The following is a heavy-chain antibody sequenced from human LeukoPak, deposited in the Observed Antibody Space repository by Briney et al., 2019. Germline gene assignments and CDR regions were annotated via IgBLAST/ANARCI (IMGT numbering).Heavy chain of an antibody. CDR1: GYTFTSYY. CDR3: ARVSIVVVLAAIDYYYMDV. Sequence: ASVKVSCKASGYTFTSYYMHWVRQAPGQGLEWMGIINPSGGSTSYAQKFQGRVTMTRDTSISTAYMELSRLRSDDTAVYYCARVSIVVVLAAIDYYYMDVWGKGTTVTVSS. CDR2: INPSGGST. J-gene: IGHJ6*03. D-gene: IGHD2-2*02. V-gene: IGHV1-46*01.